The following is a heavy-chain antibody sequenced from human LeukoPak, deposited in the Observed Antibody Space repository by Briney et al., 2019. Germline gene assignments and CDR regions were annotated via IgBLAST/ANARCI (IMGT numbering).Heavy chain of an antibody. V-gene: IGHV4-59*12. CDR1: GGSISDNY. CDR2: MYYSGST. Sequence: SEPLSLTCTVSGGSISDNYWTGLRQPPGKGLEWIGYMYYSGSTYYNPSLKSRVTISVDTSKNQFSLKLSTVTAADTAVYYCARAQVPLLDYGGQGTLVSVSS. J-gene: IGHJ4*02. CDR3: ARAQVPLLDY.